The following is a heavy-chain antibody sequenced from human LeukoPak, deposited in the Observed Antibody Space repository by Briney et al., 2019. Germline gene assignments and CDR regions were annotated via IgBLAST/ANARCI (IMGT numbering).Heavy chain of an antibody. Sequence: PGGSLRLSCAASGFTVSSNYMNWVRQSPGKGLEWVSIIYSGGSTYYADSVKGRFTISRDNSKNTLYLQMNSLRAEDTAVYYCAKGTMIVVVQSEFDYWGQGTLVTVSS. CDR1: GFTVSSNY. CDR2: IYSGGST. CDR3: AKGTMIVVVQSEFDY. J-gene: IGHJ4*02. V-gene: IGHV3-53*01. D-gene: IGHD3-22*01.